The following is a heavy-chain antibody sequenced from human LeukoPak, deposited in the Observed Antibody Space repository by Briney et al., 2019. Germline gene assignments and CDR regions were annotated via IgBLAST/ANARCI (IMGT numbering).Heavy chain of an antibody. CDR1: GYTFTGYY. J-gene: IGHJ4*02. CDR3: AREAMVVTPPFDY. V-gene: IGHV1-69*05. CDR2: IIPIFGTA. D-gene: IGHD2-21*02. Sequence: ASVKVSCKASGYTFTGYYMHWVRQAPGQGLEWMGRIIPIFGTANYAQKFQGRVTITTDESTSTAYMELSSLRSEDTAVYYCAREAMVVTPPFDYWGQGTLVTVSS.